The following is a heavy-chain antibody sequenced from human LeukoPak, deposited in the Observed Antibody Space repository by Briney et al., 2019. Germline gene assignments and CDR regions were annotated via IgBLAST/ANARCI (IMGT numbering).Heavy chain of an antibody. CDR2: ISGSGGST. Sequence: GGSLRLSCAASGFSFSNYAMSWVRQAPGKGLEWVSSISGSGGSTHYVDSVKGRFTISRDKTKNTLYLQMNSLRAEDTAVYYCAKSSYYDASGYYREFYFDSWGQGTLVTVSS. J-gene: IGHJ4*02. CDR1: GFSFSNYA. CDR3: AKSSYYDASGYYREFYFDS. D-gene: IGHD3-22*01. V-gene: IGHV3-23*01.